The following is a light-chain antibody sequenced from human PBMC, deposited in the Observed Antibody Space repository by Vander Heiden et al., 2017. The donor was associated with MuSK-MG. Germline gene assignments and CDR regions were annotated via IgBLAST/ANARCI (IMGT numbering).Light chain of an antibody. J-gene: IGKJ5*01. CDR3: QQSYSTPIT. CDR1: QSISSY. Sequence: DIQMTQFPSSLSASVGDRVTITCRASQSISSYLNWYQQKLGKAPKLLIYAASSLQSGVPSRFSGSGSGTDFTLTISSLQPEDFATYYCQQSYSTPITFGQGTRVEIK. V-gene: IGKV1-39*01. CDR2: AAS.